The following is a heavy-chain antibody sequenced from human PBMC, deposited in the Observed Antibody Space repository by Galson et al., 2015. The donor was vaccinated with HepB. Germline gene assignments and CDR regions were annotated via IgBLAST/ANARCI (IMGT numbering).Heavy chain of an antibody. CDR3: AKGQGSGWRNFFDY. J-gene: IGHJ4*02. D-gene: IGHD6-19*01. CDR2: VTNSSGST. CDR1: GFTFSNYA. Sequence: SLRLSCAASGFTFSNYAMSWVRQAPGKGLEWVSVVTNSSGSTYYADFVKGRLTISRDNSKDTLYMEMNSLRAEDTAVYYCAKGQGSGWRNFFDYWGQGTLVTVSS. V-gene: IGHV3-23*01.